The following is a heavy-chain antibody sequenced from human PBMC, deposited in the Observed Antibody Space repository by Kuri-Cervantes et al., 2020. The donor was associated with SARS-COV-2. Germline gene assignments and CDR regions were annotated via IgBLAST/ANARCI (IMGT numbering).Heavy chain of an antibody. CDR3: ARLRSLGYCTSGVCSPNFFEI. Sequence: SVKVSCKASGGSFSNYVISWVRQAPGQGLEWMGRIIPIFGTTNFAQRFQGRVTITADESASTAYMELSSLRFEDTAVYYCARLRSLGYCTSGVCSPNFFEIWGQGTMVTVSS. D-gene: IGHD2-8*01. J-gene: IGHJ3*02. CDR2: IIPIFGTT. V-gene: IGHV1-69*13. CDR1: GGSFSNYV.